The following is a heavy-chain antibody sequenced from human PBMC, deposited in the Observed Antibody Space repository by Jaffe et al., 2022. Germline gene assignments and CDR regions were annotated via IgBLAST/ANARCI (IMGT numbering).Heavy chain of an antibody. J-gene: IGHJ2*01. CDR1: GGSITSDHW. CDR3: ARPFFGENSWYFDL. Sequence: QVQLQESGPGLVKPSGTLSLTCDVSGGSITSDHWWTWIRQPPGKGLEWIGEIYRSGSTHYNPSLKSRVTISMDKSQNQFSLTLNSVTAADTAIYFCARPFFGENSWYFDLWGRGTLVIVSS. V-gene: IGHV4-4*02. D-gene: IGHD3-10*01. CDR2: IYRSGST.